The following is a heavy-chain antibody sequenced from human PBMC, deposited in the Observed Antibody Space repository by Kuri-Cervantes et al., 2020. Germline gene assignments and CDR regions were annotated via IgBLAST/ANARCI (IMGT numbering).Heavy chain of an antibody. V-gene: IGHV1-69*06. CDR3: ASNYGSGSYLGY. CDR1: GGTFSSYA. Sequence: SVKVSCKASGGTFSSYAISWVRQAPGQGLEWMGGIIPIFGTANYAQKFQGRVTITADKSTSTAYMELSSLRAEDTAVYYCASNYGSGSYLGYWGQGTLVTVSS. CDR2: IIPIFGTA. D-gene: IGHD3-10*01. J-gene: IGHJ4*02.